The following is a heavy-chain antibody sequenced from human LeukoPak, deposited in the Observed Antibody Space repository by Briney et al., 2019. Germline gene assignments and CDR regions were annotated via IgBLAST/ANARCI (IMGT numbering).Heavy chain of an antibody. CDR1: GFTFSSYG. D-gene: IGHD2-15*01. V-gene: IGHV3-33*01. CDR2: IWYDGSNK. CDR3: ARDLNGYCSGGSCLFVNYYGMDV. Sequence: GGSLRLSCAASGFTFSSYGMHWVRQAPGKGLEWVAVIWYDGSNKYYADSVKGRFTISRDNSKNTLYLQMNSLRAEDTAVYYCARDLNGYCSGGSCLFVNYYGMDVWGQGTTVTVSS. J-gene: IGHJ6*02.